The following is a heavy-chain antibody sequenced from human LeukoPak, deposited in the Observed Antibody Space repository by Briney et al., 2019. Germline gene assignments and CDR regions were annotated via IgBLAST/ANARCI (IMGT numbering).Heavy chain of an antibody. CDR1: KFILSKYG. CDR2: IRYDGINK. J-gene: IGHJ4*02. Sequence: GGSLRLSCAASKFILSKYGMHWVRQAPGKGLEWVASIRYDGINKYYADSVKGRFTISRDDSKNMLYLVMNSLRDEDTAVYYCAKNQAPYTRGAHAGGFDYWGQGTLVTVSS. D-gene: IGHD1-1*01. CDR3: AKNQAPYTRGAHAGGFDY. V-gene: IGHV3-30*02.